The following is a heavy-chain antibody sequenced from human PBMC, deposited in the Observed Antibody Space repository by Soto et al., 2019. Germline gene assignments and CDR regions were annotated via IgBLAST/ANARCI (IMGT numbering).Heavy chain of an antibody. J-gene: IGHJ4*02. CDR2: INPSGGST. Sequence: GAPVEVSCQASGYTFTRYYMHWVRQAPGQGLEWMGIINPSGGSTSYAQKFQGRVTMTRDTSTSTVYMELSSLRSEDTAVYYCARVRSWAYYFDYWGQGTLVTVSS. CDR3: ARVRSWAYYFDY. D-gene: IGHD6-13*01. CDR1: GYTFTRYY. V-gene: IGHV1-46*03.